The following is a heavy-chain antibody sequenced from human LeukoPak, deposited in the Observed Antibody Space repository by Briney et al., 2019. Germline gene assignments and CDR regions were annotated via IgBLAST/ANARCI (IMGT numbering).Heavy chain of an antibody. CDR3: AKDHSMDYGDYYYYYMDV. CDR2: IRYDGSNK. J-gene: IGHJ6*03. V-gene: IGHV3-30*02. CDR1: GFTFSSYG. Sequence: GGSLRLSCAASGFTFSSYGMHWVRQAPGKGLEWVAFIRYDGSNKYYADSVKGRFTISRDNSKNTLYLQMNSLRAEDTAVYYCAKDHSMDYGDYYYYYMDVWGKGTTVTVSS. D-gene: IGHD4-17*01.